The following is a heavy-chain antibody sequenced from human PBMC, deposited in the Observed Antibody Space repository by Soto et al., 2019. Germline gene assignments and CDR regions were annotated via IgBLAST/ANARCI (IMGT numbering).Heavy chain of an antibody. J-gene: IGHJ6*02. CDR3: ARDLLGDFWSGYYLASYAMDV. Sequence: LRLSCAASGFTFSNYWMHWVRQAPWKGLMWVSRIHSDGSGTAYADSVKGRFTISRDNAKNTLYLQMNGLRAEDTAVYYCARDLLGDFWSGYYLASYAMDVWGQGTTVTVYS. CDR2: IHSDGSGT. D-gene: IGHD3-3*01. V-gene: IGHV3-74*01. CDR1: GFTFSNYW.